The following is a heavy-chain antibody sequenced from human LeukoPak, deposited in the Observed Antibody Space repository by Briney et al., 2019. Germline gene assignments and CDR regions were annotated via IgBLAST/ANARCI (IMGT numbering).Heavy chain of an antibody. V-gene: IGHV4-59*01. D-gene: IGHD4-17*01. CDR2: IYYSGST. Sequence: SETLSLTCTVSGGSISSYYWSWIRQPPGKGLEWIGYIYYSGSTNYNPSLKSRVTISVDTSKNQFSLKLSSVTAADTAVYYCARRTGDYRWAYFDYWGQGTLVTVSS. J-gene: IGHJ4*02. CDR3: ARRTGDYRWAYFDY. CDR1: GGSISSYY.